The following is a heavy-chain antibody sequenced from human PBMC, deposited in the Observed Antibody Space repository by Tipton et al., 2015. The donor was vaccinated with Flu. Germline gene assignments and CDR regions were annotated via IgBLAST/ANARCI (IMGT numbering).Heavy chain of an antibody. CDR1: GYTFSGYY. D-gene: IGHD3-10*01. Sequence: QVQLVQSGAEVKKPGASVKVSCKASGYTFSGYYMHWVRQAPGQGLEWMGRINPNSGGTNYAQKFQGRVTLTRNTSISTAYMELSSLTSEDTGVCYFARVGSQNGKDVWGPGTTVTVSS. CDR2: INPNSGGT. V-gene: IGHV1-2*05. CDR3: ARVGSQNGKDV. J-gene: IGHJ6*02.